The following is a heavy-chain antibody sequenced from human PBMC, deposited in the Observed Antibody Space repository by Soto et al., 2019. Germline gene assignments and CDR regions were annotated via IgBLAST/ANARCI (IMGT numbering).Heavy chain of an antibody. V-gene: IGHV4-34*01. CDR3: ARVRGVVLVAARVAFDI. Sequence: SETLSLTCAVCGGSFSGYYWSWIRQPPGKGLEWIGEINHSGSTNYNPSLKSRVTISVDTSKNQFSLKLSSVTAADTAVYYCARVRGVVLVAARVAFDIWGKGKMATV. D-gene: IGHD2-15*01. CDR2: INHSGST. CDR1: GGSFSGYY. J-gene: IGHJ3*02.